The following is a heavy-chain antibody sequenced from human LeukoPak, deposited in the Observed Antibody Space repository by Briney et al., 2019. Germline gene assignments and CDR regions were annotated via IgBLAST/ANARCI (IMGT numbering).Heavy chain of an antibody. V-gene: IGHV4-4*07. J-gene: IGHJ4*02. CDR2: FSTSGST. CDR1: GGSISSYY. CDR3: ARPYDY. Sequence: SETLSLTCTVSGGSISSYYWSWIRQPAGKGLELIGRFSTSGSTNYNPSLKSRVTISVDTSKNQFSLKLSSVTAADTAVYYCARPYDYWGQGTLVTVSS.